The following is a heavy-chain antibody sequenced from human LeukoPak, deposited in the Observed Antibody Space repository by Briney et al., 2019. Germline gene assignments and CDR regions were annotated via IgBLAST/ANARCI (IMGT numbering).Heavy chain of an antibody. CDR2: IYYSGST. D-gene: IGHD4-17*01. J-gene: IGHJ4*02. CDR1: GGSISSYY. Sequence: SETLSLTCTVSGGSISSYYWTWIRQPPGKGLEWIGYIYYSGSTNYNPSLKSRVTISVDTSKNQFSLKLSSVTAADTAVYYCARTGPYGDYFAGYFDYWGQGTLVTVSS. V-gene: IGHV4-59*01. CDR3: ARTGPYGDYFAGYFDY.